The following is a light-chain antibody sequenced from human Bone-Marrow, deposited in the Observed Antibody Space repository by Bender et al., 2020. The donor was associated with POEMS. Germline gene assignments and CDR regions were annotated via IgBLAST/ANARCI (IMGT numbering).Light chain of an antibody. CDR2: EVS. Sequence: QSAPTQPASVSGSPGQSITISCTGTSSDIGTYKYVSWYQQHPGKVPKLIIYEVSNRPSGVPDRFSGSKSGNTASLTISGLQADDEGNYYCCSYAGTYNLVFGGGTKVTVL. CDR1: SSDIGTYKY. CDR3: CSYAGTYNLV. J-gene: IGLJ3*02. V-gene: IGLV2-11*01.